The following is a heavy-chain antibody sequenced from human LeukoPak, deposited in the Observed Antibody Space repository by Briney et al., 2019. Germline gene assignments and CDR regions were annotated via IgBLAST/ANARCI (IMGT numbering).Heavy chain of an antibody. CDR2: ISAYNGNT. V-gene: IGHV1-18*01. CDR3: ARDTFAIAAATYFQH. Sequence: GASVKVSCKASGYTFTSYGISWVRQAPGQGLEWMGWISAYNGNTNYAQKLQGRVTMTTDTSTSTAYMELRSLRSDDTAVYYRARDTFAIAAATYFQHWGQGTLVTVSS. D-gene: IGHD6-13*01. CDR1: GYTFTSYG. J-gene: IGHJ1*01.